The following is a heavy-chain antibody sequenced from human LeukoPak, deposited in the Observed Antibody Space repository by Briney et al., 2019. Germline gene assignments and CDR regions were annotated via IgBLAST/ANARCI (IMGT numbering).Heavy chain of an antibody. CDR1: VYTFTGYY. CDR2: INPNRGVT. J-gene: IGHJ6*03. CDR3: AREVTQSEIERYGYHYYYYMDV. D-gene: IGHD5-24*01. V-gene: IGHV1-2*02. Sequence: ASVKVSCKASVYTFTGYYMHWVRQTPGQGLEWMGWINPNRGVTNSVQKFQSRVTMTWDTSTSTAYLGLRSLRSDDTAVYYCAREVTQSEIERYGYHYYYYMDVWGKGTTVTVSS.